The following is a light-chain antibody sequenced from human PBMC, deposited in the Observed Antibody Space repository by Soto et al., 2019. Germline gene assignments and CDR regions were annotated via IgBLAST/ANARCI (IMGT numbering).Light chain of an antibody. CDR1: SGHSSYA. Sequence: QPVLTQSPSASASLGASVKFTCTLSSGHSSYAIAWHQQQPEKGPRYLMKLNSDGSHSKGDGIPDRFSGSSSGAERYLTISSLQSEDEADYYCQTWGSGIRVVFGGGTKVTVL. J-gene: IGLJ2*01. V-gene: IGLV4-69*01. CDR3: QTWGSGIRVV. CDR2: LNSDGSH.